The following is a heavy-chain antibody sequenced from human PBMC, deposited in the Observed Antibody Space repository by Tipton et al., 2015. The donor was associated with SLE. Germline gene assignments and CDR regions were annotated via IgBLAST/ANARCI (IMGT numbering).Heavy chain of an antibody. CDR3: ARGRADGYNSPYDY. CDR1: GGSISTYY. V-gene: IGHV4-59*01. D-gene: IGHD5-24*01. CDR2: IYDSVYT. Sequence: TLSLTCTVSGGSISTYYWNWIRQPPGKGLEWIGYIYDSVYTNYNPSLKSRVTISVDTSKNQFSLKVSSVTAADTAVYYCARGRADGYNSPYDYWGQGTTVTVSS. J-gene: IGHJ4*02.